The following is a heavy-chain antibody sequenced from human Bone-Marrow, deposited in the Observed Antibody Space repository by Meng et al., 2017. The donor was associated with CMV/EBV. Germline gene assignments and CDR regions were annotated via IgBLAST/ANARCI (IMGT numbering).Heavy chain of an antibody. J-gene: IGHJ6*02. D-gene: IGHD6-13*01. CDR2: IYYSGST. Sequence: LRLSCTVSGGSISSGDYFWNWIRQPPGKGLEWIGYIYYSGSTYYNPSLKSRVTISVDTSKNQFSLKLSSVTAADTAVYYCARDSSSYPYYYYGMDVWGQGTTVTVSS. CDR3: ARDSSSYPYYYYGMDV. V-gene: IGHV4-31*03. CDR1: GGSISSGDYF.